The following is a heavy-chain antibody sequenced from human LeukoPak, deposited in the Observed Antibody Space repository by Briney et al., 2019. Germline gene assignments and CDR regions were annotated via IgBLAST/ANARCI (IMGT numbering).Heavy chain of an antibody. J-gene: IGHJ5*02. CDR3: AKEHSGSYPDPDRENWFDP. CDR2: ISGVDGST. V-gene: IGHV3-23*01. D-gene: IGHD3-10*01. CDR1: GITLGSYA. Sequence: GGSLRLSCAASGITLGSYAMSWVRQAPGKGLEWVSSISGVDGSTYYADSVKGRFTISRDSSKNTLYLQMNSLRAEDTAVYYCAKEHSGSYPDPDRENWFDPWGQGTLVTVSS.